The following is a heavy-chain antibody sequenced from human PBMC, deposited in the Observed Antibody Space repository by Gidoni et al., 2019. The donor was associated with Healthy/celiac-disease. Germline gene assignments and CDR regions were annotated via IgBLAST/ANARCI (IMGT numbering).Heavy chain of an antibody. J-gene: IGHJ4*02. CDR1: GFTFSNAW. CDR2: IKSKTDGGTT. CDR3: ARVVVAATPLEGSDY. V-gene: IGHV3-15*01. D-gene: IGHD2-15*01. Sequence: EVQLVGSGGGLVKPGGSLRLSCAASGFTFSNAWMSWVRQAPGKGLEWVGRIKSKTDGGTTDYAAPVKGRFTISRDDSKNTLYLQMNSLKTEDTAVYYCARVVVAATPLEGSDYWGQGTLVTVSS.